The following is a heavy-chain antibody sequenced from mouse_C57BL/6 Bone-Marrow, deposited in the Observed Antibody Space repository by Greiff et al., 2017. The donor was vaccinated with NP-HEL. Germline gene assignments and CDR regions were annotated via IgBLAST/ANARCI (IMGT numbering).Heavy chain of an antibody. CDR3: ASGGYYGSKYYYAMDY. CDR1: GFTFSSYG. V-gene: IGHV5-6*01. CDR2: ISSGGSYT. Sequence: EVQLMESGGDLVKPGGSLKLSCAASGFTFSSYGMSWVRQTPDKRLEWVATISSGGSYTYYPDRVKGGFTISRDNAKNTLYLQMSSLKSEDTAMYYCASGGYYGSKYYYAMDYWGQGTSVTVSS. J-gene: IGHJ4*01. D-gene: IGHD1-1*01.